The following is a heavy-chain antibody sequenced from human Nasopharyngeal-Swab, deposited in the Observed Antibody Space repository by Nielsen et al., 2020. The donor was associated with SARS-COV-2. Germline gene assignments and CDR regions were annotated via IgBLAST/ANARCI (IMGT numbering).Heavy chain of an antibody. V-gene: IGHV3-30*03. Sequence: GESLKISCAASRFSFSTYAMHWVRQAPGKGLEWVAVISYDSNQKFYADSAKGRFTISRDNSKNTVYLQMNSLRVEDTAVYYCARETREWEQLEGAFDYWGQGTLVTVSS. CDR2: ISYDSNQK. J-gene: IGHJ4*02. D-gene: IGHD1-26*01. CDR3: ARETREWEQLEGAFDY. CDR1: RFSFSTYA.